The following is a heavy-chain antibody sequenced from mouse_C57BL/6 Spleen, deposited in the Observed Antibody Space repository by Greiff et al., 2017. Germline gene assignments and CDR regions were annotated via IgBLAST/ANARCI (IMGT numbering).Heavy chain of an antibody. J-gene: IGHJ4*01. CDR1: GYTFTDYN. CDR2: INPNNGGT. V-gene: IGHV1-18*01. Sequence: VHVKQSGPELVKPGASVKIPCKASGYTFTDYNMDWVKQSHGKSLEWIGDINPNNGGTIYNQKFKGKATLTVDKSSSTAYMELRSLTSEDTAVYYCARWAYYSNYGAMDYWGQGTSVTVSS. D-gene: IGHD2-5*01. CDR3: ARWAYYSNYGAMDY.